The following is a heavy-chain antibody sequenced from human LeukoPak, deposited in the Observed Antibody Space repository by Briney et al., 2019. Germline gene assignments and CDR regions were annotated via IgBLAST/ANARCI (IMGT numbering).Heavy chain of an antibody. V-gene: IGHV3-21*01. D-gene: IGHD6-19*01. CDR2: ISSSSSYL. Sequence: GGSLRLSCAASGFTFSSYTMNWVRQAPGKGLEWVSSISSSSSYLYYADSLKGRFTISRDNAKNSLHLQMNSLGAEDTAVYYCARVLYSSGWYEGYDSWGQGTLVTVSS. CDR1: GFTFSSYT. J-gene: IGHJ5*01. CDR3: ARVLYSSGWYEGYDS.